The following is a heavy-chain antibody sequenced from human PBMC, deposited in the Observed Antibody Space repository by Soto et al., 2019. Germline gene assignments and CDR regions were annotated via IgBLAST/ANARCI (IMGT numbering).Heavy chain of an antibody. CDR3: AKGILSATIEPYAMDV. J-gene: IGHJ6*02. CDR2: I. CDR1: GFTFSSYS. D-gene: IGHD3-16*01. Sequence: GGSLRLSCAASGFTFSSYSMNWVRQAPGKGLEWVSYIYYADSGKGRFTISRDNSKNALYVQVNSLRPEDTAVYYPAKGILSATIEPYAMDVWGQGTTVTVSS. V-gene: IGHV3-48*01.